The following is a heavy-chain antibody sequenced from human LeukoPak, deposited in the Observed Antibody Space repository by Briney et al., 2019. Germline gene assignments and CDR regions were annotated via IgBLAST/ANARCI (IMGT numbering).Heavy chain of an antibody. D-gene: IGHD3-10*01. CDR1: GFTFSNYV. J-gene: IGHJ3*02. V-gene: IGHV3-30-3*01. CDR2: ISYDGGNK. CDR3: AREGGSAFDI. Sequence: GGSLRLSCAASGFTFSNYVMHWVRQAPGNRLEWVGSISYDGGNKHYADPVKGRFTMSRDNSKSTLYLQTNSHRVEDTAVYYCAREGGSAFDIWGQGTMVTVSS.